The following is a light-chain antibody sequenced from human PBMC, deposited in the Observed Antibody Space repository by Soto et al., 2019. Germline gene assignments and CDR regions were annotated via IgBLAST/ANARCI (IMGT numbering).Light chain of an antibody. V-gene: IGKV1-12*01. CDR3: QQANSVPVT. Sequence: DIQMTQSPSTRSASVGDRVTITCRASQGISNWLAWYQQKPGKAPSLLIHAASSLQSGVPSRFSGSGYGTDFTLTISSLQPEDFATYFCQQANSVPVTFGPGTKVDIK. J-gene: IGKJ3*01. CDR2: AAS. CDR1: QGISNW.